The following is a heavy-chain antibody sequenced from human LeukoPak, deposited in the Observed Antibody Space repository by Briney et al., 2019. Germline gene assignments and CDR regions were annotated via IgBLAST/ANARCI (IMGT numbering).Heavy chain of an antibody. CDR2: ISGSGGST. CDR3: AKEPPPGYCSSTSCYTVLYFQH. CDR1: GFTVSSNY. J-gene: IGHJ1*01. Sequence: PGGSLRLSCAASGFTVSSNYMSWIRQAPGKGLEWVSTISGSGGSTYYADSVKGRFTISRDNSKNTLYLQMNSLRAEDTAAYYCAKEPPPGYCSSTSCYTVLYFQHRGQGTLVTVSS. D-gene: IGHD2-2*02. V-gene: IGHV3-23*01.